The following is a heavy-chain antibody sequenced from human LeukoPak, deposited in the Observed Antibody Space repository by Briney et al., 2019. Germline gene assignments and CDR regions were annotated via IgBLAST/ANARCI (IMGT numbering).Heavy chain of an antibody. V-gene: IGHV3-23*01. D-gene: IGHD3-10*01. CDR3: AKTYMGRGVPWPFAY. Sequence: GGSLRLSCAASGFTFSSYAMSWVRQAPGKGLEWVSAISGSGGSTYYADSVKGRFTISRDNSKNTLYLQMNSLRAQDTAVDYSAKTYMGRGVPWPFAYWGQGTLVTVSS. J-gene: IGHJ4*02. CDR2: ISGSGGST. CDR1: GFTFSSYA.